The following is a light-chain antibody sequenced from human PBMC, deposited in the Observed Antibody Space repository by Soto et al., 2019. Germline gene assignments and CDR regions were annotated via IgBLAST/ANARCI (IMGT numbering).Light chain of an antibody. CDR3: CAYTARTTLSWV. CDR1: SXDIGGYNH. V-gene: IGLV2-14*03. Sequence: QSVLTQPTSVSGSPGQSITISCTGVSXDIGGYNHVSWYQQHPGNVPRLIIYDVDNRPLGISNRFSGSQSGNTASLSISGLQAEDEADYYCCAYTARTTLSWVFGGGTKVTVL. CDR2: DVD. J-gene: IGLJ3*02.